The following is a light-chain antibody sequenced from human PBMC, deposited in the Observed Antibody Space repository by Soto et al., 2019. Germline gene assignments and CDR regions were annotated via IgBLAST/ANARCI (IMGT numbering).Light chain of an antibody. V-gene: IGKV3-11*01. J-gene: IGKJ4*01. CDR2: DAS. CDR3: QQRSSWPLT. Sequence: EIVLTQSPATLSLSPGERATLSCRASQSVSTYLAWYQQKPGQAPRLLIYDASNRATGVPVRFSGSGSGTDFTLTISSLEPEDLAVYYCQQRSSWPLTFGGGTKVEI. CDR1: QSVSTY.